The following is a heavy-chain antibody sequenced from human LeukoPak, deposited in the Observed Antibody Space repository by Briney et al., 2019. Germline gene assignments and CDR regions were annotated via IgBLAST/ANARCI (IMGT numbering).Heavy chain of an antibody. V-gene: IGHV3-74*01. CDR3: STGSGHAFDI. CDR1: GFTFSSYW. Sequence: GGSLRLSCAASGFTFSSYWMHWVRQVPGKGLVWVSRMNSDGSSTSYADPVKGRFTISRDNAKNTLYVQMNSLRAEDTAVYYCSTGSGHAFDIWGRGTMVTVSS. D-gene: IGHD3-10*01. J-gene: IGHJ3*02. CDR2: MNSDGSST.